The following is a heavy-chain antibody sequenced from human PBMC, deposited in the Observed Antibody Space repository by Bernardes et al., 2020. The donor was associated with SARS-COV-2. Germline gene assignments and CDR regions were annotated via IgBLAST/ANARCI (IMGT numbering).Heavy chain of an antibody. CDR2: ISSGGTTI. D-gene: IGHD1-26*01. J-gene: IGHJ4*02. CDR1: GFTFSSYD. V-gene: IGHV3-48*03. Sequence: GGSLRLSCAASGFTFSSYDMHWVRQAPGKGLEWISDISSGGTTIYYADSVKGRFTISRDNAKNSLYLQMNSLRAEDTAVYYCARGGVGAASYYFDCGGQGTLVTVSS. CDR3: ARGGVGAASYYFDC.